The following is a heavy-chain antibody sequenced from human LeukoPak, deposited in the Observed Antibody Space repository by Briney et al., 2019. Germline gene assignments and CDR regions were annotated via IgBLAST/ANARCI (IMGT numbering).Heavy chain of an antibody. V-gene: IGHV4-31*03. CDR2: IYYSGST. CDR1: GGPISSGGYY. Sequence: SQTLSLTCTVSGGPISSGGYYWSWIRQHPGKGLEWIGYIYYSGSTYYDPSLKSRVTISVDTSKNQFSLKLSSVTAADTAVYYCARYGDYVANWFDPWGQGTLVTVSS. J-gene: IGHJ5*02. CDR3: ARYGDYVANWFDP. D-gene: IGHD4-17*01.